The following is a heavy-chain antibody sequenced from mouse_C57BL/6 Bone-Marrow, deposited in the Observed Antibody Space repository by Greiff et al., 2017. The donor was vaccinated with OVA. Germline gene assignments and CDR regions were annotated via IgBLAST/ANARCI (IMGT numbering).Heavy chain of an antibody. D-gene: IGHD1-1*01. J-gene: IGHJ3*01. Sequence: EVQLQESGPGMVKPSQSLSLTCTVTGYSITSGYDWHWIRHFPGNKLELMGYISYSGSTNYNPSLKSRISITHDTSKNHFFLKLNSVTTKDTATYYCARASYCYGSIWFAYWGQGTLVTVSA. CDR2: ISYSGST. CDR1: GYSITSGYD. V-gene: IGHV3-1*01. CDR3: ARASYCYGSIWFAY.